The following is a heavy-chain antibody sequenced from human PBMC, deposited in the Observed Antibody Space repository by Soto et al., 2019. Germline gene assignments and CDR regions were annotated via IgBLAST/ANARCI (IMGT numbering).Heavy chain of an antibody. CDR2: IYYSGST. CDR1: GGSISSYY. Sequence: PSETLSLTCTVSGGSISSYYWSWIRQPPGKGLEWIGYIYYSGSTNYNPSLKSRVTISVDTSKNQFSLKLSSVTAADTAVYYCARDLQQLPYNWFDPWGQGTLVTVS. J-gene: IGHJ5*02. V-gene: IGHV4-59*01. D-gene: IGHD6-13*01. CDR3: ARDLQQLPYNWFDP.